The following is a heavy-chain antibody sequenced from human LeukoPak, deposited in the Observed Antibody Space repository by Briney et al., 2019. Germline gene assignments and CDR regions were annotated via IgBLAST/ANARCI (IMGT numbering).Heavy chain of an antibody. Sequence: NTSETLSLTCTVSGGSISSSSYYWGWIRQPPGKGLEWIGSIYYSGSTYYNPSLKSRVTISADTSKNQFSLKLSSVTAADTAVYYCASQQSRIAAAGTSSIWFDPWGQGTLVTVSS. CDR3: ASQQSRIAAAGTSSIWFDP. V-gene: IGHV4-39*07. CDR2: IYYSGST. D-gene: IGHD6-13*01. CDR1: GGSISSSSYY. J-gene: IGHJ5*02.